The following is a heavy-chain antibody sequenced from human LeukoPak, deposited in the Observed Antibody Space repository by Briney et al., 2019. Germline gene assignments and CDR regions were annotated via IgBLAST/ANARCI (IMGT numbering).Heavy chain of an antibody. CDR3: ASMSGYYPSYYFDY. Sequence: ATVKVSCKASGYTFISYGITWVRQAPGQGLEWLGWISAYNGNIDYAQKLQGRVTLTTDTSTSTAYMEVRSLRSDDTAVYYCASMSGYYPSYYFDYWGQGTLVTVSS. CDR2: ISAYNGNI. V-gene: IGHV1-18*01. J-gene: IGHJ4*02. CDR1: GYTFISYG. D-gene: IGHD3-3*01.